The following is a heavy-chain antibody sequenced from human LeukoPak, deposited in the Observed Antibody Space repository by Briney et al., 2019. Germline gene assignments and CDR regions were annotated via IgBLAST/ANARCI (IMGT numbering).Heavy chain of an antibody. D-gene: IGHD6-13*01. V-gene: IGHV3-23*01. CDR3: AKDRGGSSWDYYYYGMDV. CDR1: GFTFSSYA. J-gene: IGHJ6*02. CDR2: ISGSGGST. Sequence: GGSLRLSCAASGFTFSSYAMSWVRQAPGKGLEWVSAISGSGGSTYYADSAKGRFTISRDNSKNTLYLQMNSLRAEDTAVYYCAKDRGGSSWDYYYYGMDVWGQGTTVTVSS.